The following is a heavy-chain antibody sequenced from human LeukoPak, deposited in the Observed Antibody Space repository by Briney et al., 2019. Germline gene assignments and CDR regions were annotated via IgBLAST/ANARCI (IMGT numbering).Heavy chain of an antibody. CDR1: GFTFSSYA. Sequence: GGSLRLSCAASGFTFSSYAMHWVRPAPGKGLEGVAVISYDGSNKYYEDSVKGRFTISRDNSTNTLYLQMNSLRAEDTAVYYCARDGTYYYDSSGYYYDYWGQGTLVTVSS. J-gene: IGHJ4*02. V-gene: IGHV3-30-3*01. D-gene: IGHD3-22*01. CDR2: ISYDGSNK. CDR3: ARDGTYYYDSSGYYYDY.